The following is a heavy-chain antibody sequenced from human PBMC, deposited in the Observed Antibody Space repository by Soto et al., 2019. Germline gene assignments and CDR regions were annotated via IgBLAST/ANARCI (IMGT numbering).Heavy chain of an antibody. CDR1: GYSFTSYW. CDR2: LSASGATT. Sequence: ESLKISCKGSGYSFTSYWIGWVRQAPGKGLKWVSALSASGATTYHADSVKGRFTISRDNSENTLYLQMNSLRAEDTAVYYCAKGPSGSQYYYYGMDVWGQGTTVTVSS. J-gene: IGHJ6*02. V-gene: IGHV3-23*01. D-gene: IGHD1-26*01. CDR3: AKGPSGSQYYYYGMDV.